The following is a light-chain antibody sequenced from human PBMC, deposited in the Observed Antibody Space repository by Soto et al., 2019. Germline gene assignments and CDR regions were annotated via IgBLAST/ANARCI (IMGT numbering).Light chain of an antibody. V-gene: IGKV3-11*01. CDR3: QQRSNWPT. Sequence: ETVLTQSPATLSSSPGERVTLSCRASQSVTTYLAWYQHKPGQAPSLLIYDASHRATGISARFSGSGSGTDFTLTISSLEPEDFAVYYCQQRSNWPTFGQGTKVDIK. J-gene: IGKJ1*01. CDR2: DAS. CDR1: QSVTTY.